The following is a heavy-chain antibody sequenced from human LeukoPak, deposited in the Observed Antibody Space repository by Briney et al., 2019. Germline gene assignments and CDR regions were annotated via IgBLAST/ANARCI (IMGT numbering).Heavy chain of an antibody. Sequence: SETLSLTCTVSGASISSCYWSWIRQSPGKGLEWIGYISYSGSTAYNPSLKSRVTISVDTSKNQLFLKLSSVTAADTAVYYCATGGYSSGLSDLWGQGTLVTVSS. CDR1: GASISSCY. CDR2: ISYSGST. V-gene: IGHV4-59*01. CDR3: ATGGYSSGLSDL. J-gene: IGHJ4*02. D-gene: IGHD5-18*01.